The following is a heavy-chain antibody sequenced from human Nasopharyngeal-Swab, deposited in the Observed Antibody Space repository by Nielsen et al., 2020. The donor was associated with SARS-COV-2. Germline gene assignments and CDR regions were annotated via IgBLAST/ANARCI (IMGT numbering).Heavy chain of an antibody. V-gene: IGHV3-23*01. Sequence: WIRQPPGKGLEWVSAISGSGGSTYYADSVKGRFTISRDNSKNTLYLQMNSLRAEDTAVYYCAKAYYDFWSGYYPLGYWGQGTRVT. J-gene: IGHJ4*02. D-gene: IGHD3-3*01. CDR2: ISGSGGST. CDR3: AKAYYDFWSGYYPLGY.